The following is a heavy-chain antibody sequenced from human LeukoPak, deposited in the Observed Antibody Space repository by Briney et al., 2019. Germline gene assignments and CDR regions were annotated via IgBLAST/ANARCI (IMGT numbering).Heavy chain of an antibody. CDR3: AIEGTIAPRA. V-gene: IGHV1-8*01. J-gene: IGHJ5*02. Sequence: ASVKVSCKASGYTFTSYDINWVRQATGQGLEWMGWMNPNSGNTGYAQKFQGRVTMTRDTSTSTVYMELSSLRSEDTAVYYCAIEGTIAPRAWGQGTLVTVSS. D-gene: IGHD6-6*01. CDR1: GYTFTSYD. CDR2: MNPNSGNT.